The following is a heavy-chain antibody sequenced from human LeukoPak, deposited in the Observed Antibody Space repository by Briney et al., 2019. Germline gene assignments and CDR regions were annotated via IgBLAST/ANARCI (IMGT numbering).Heavy chain of an antibody. D-gene: IGHD6-19*01. CDR2: IRYDGSNK. Sequence: GGSLRLSCAASGFTFSSYGMHWVRQAPGKGLEWVAFIRYDGSNKYYADSVKGRFTISRDNSKNTLYLQMNSLRAEDTAVYYCAKGWQWLPQYPYYFDYWGQGTLVTVSS. J-gene: IGHJ4*02. CDR3: AKGWQWLPQYPYYFDY. V-gene: IGHV3-30*02. CDR1: GFTFSSYG.